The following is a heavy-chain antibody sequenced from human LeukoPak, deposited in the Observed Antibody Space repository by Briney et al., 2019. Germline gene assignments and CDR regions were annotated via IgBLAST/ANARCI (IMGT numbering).Heavy chain of an antibody. V-gene: IGHV4-39*01. J-gene: IGHJ5*02. D-gene: IGHD7-27*01. CDR2: IYCSGST. CDR1: GGSFNRSGYY. Sequence: SETLSLTCTVSGGSFNRSGYYWGWIRQPPGKGLEWIGNIYCSGSTYYNPSLKSRVTISVDTSKNQFSLKLSSVTAADTAVYYCARLWGFDPWGQGTLVTVSS. CDR3: ARLWGFDP.